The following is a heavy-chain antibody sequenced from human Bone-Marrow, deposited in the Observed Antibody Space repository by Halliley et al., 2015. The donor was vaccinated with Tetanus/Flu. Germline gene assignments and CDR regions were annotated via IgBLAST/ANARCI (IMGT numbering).Heavy chain of an antibody. CDR3: TTNGMTGAHSGLYYYYGMDV. CDR2: TDDGTS. D-gene: IGHD1-26*01. V-gene: IGHV3-15*01. J-gene: IGHJ6*02. Sequence: TDDGTSDYAAPVKGRFTISRDDSKNTLYLQMNSLKTEDTAVYYCTTNGMTGAHSGLYYYYGMDVWGQGTSVTVSS.